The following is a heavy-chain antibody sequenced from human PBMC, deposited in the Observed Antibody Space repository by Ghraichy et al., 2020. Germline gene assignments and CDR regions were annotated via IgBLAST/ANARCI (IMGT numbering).Heavy chain of an antibody. CDR3: AREVTSSSWYGVAYYFDY. J-gene: IGHJ4*02. D-gene: IGHD6-13*01. Sequence: ASVKVSCKASGYTFTSYAMHWVRQAPGQRLEWMGWINAGNGNTKYSQKFQGRVTITRDTSASTAYMELSSLRSEDTAVYYCAREVTSSSWYGVAYYFDYWGQGTLVTVSS. CDR2: INAGNGNT. V-gene: IGHV1-3*01. CDR1: GYTFTSYA.